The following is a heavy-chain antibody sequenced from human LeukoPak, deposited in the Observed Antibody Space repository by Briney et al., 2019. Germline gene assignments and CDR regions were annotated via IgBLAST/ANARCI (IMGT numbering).Heavy chain of an antibody. CDR2: INHSGST. V-gene: IGHV4-34*01. CDR3: ARGDDFWSVKDY. CDR1: GGSFSGYY. D-gene: IGHD3-3*01. J-gene: IGHJ4*02. Sequence: TETLSLTCAVYGGSFSGYYLSWIRQPPGKGLEWIGEINHSGSTNYNPSLKSRVTISVDTSKNQFSLKLSSVTAADTAVYYCARGDDFWSVKDYWGQGTLVTVSS.